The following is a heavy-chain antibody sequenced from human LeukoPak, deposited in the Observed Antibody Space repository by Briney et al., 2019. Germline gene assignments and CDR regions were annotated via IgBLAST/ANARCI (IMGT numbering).Heavy chain of an antibody. CDR3: ASHYYDSSGTLHRTRYVDY. CDR2: INHSGST. D-gene: IGHD3-22*01. J-gene: IGHJ4*02. V-gene: IGHV4-34*01. CDR1: GVSFSGYY. Sequence: SETLSLTCAVYGVSFSGYYWSWIRQPPGKGLEWIGEINHSGSTNYNPSLKSRVTISVDTSKDQFSLKLSSVTAADTAVYYCASHYYDSSGTLHRTRYVDYWGQGALVTVSS.